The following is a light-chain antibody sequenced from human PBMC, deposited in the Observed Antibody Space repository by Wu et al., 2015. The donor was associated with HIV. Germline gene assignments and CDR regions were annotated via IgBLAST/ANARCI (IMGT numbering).Light chain of an antibody. J-gene: IGKJ1*01. CDR1: QSISSW. CDR2: KAS. CDR3: QQYNSYSQWT. V-gene: IGKV1-5*03. Sequence: DIQMTRSPSTLSASVGDRVTITCRASQSISSWLAWYQQKPGKAPKLLIYKASSLESGVPSRFRGSGSGTEFTLTISSLQPDDFATYYCQQYNSYSQWTFGQGTKVEIK.